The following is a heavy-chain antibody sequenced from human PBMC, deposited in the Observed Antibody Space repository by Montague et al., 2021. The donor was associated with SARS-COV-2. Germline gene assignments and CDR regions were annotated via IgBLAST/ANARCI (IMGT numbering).Heavy chain of an antibody. J-gene: IGHJ3*02. CDR3: AKVAGSHDTFVI. CDR2: IYHSGST. Sequence: SETLSLTCTVSGYSISTGYYWGWIRQPPGKGREWIGTIYHSGSTYFNPSLKSRVTISVDTSKNQFSLTLSSVTAADTAVYYCAKVAGSHDTFVIWGRGTMVTVSS. V-gene: IGHV4-38-2*02. CDR1: GYSISTGYY. D-gene: IGHD6-19*01.